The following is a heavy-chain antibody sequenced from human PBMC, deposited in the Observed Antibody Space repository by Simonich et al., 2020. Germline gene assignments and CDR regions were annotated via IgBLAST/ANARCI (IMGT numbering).Heavy chain of an antibody. J-gene: IGHJ3*02. D-gene: IGHD6-13*01. CDR1: GGSLSSSSYY. CDR3: ARHAGFAFDI. CDR2: IYYSWST. V-gene: IGHV4-39*01. Sequence: QLQLQESGPGLVKPSETLSLTCTVSGGSLSSSSYYWGWIRQPPGKGLEWIGSIYYSWSTYYNPSLKSRVTISVDTSKNQFSLKLSSVTAADTAVYDCARHAGFAFDIWGQGTMVTVSS.